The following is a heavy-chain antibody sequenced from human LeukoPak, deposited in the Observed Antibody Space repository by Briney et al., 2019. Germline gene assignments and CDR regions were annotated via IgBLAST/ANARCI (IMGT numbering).Heavy chain of an antibody. V-gene: IGHV3-23*01. CDR1: GFTFNIYE. CDR2: VSGTGGTT. J-gene: IGHJ4*02. Sequence: GGSLRLSCAASGFTFNIYEMNWVRQAPGKGLEWVSTVSGTGGTTYYTNSVKGRFTISRDNSKNTLYLQMNSLRAEDTAVYYCAAWSRDSSGPGNYWGQGTLVTVSS. CDR3: AAWSRDSSGPGNY. D-gene: IGHD3-22*01.